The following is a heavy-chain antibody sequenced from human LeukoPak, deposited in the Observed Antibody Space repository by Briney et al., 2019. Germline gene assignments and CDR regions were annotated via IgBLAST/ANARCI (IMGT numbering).Heavy chain of an antibody. Sequence: GASVKVSCKASGYTFTSYGISWVRQAPGRGLEWMGWISAYNGNTNYAQKLQGRVTMTTDTSTSTAYMELRSLRSDDTAVYYCARACSSTSCYNAFDIWGQGTMVTVSS. D-gene: IGHD2-2*02. CDR1: GYTFTSYG. V-gene: IGHV1-18*01. J-gene: IGHJ3*02. CDR3: ARACSSTSCYNAFDI. CDR2: ISAYNGNT.